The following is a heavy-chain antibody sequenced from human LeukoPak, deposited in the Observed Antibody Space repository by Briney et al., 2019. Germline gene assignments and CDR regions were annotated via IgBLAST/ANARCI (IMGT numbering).Heavy chain of an antibody. Sequence: GGSLRLSCAASGFTFSDYYMSWIRQAPGKGLEWVSYISSSGSTIYHADSVKGRFTISRDNAKNSLYLQMNSLRAEDTAVYYCARDAVVQRQLDYYYGMDVWGQGTTVTVSS. J-gene: IGHJ6*02. V-gene: IGHV3-11*01. CDR1: GFTFSDYY. D-gene: IGHD6-13*01. CDR2: ISSSGSTI. CDR3: ARDAVVQRQLDYYYGMDV.